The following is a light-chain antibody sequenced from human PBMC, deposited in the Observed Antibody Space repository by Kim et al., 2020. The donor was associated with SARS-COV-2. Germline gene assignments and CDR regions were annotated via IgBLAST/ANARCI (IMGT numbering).Light chain of an antibody. Sequence: DIQMTQSPSSLSASVGDRVTITCQASQDISSYLNWYQQKPGKAPKLLIYDASNLETGVPSRFSGSGSGTDFTFTISSLQPEDIATYYCQQYDNRPLTFGPGTKVDIK. CDR1: QDISSY. CDR2: DAS. CDR3: QQYDNRPLT. J-gene: IGKJ3*01. V-gene: IGKV1-33*01.